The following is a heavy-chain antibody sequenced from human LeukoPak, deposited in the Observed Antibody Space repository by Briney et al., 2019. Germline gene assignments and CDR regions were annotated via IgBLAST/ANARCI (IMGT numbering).Heavy chain of an antibody. Sequence: GESLKISCKGSGYSFSSNWIGWVRQMPGKGLEWMGIIYPGDSDTRYSPSFQGQVTISADKSISTAYLQWSSLKASDTAMYYCARHSDEGYYVSSAHYSAIGGFDPWGQGTLVTVSS. CDR3: ARHSDEGYYVSSAHYSAIGGFDP. CDR1: GYSFSSNW. J-gene: IGHJ5*02. D-gene: IGHD3-22*01. V-gene: IGHV5-51*01. CDR2: IYPGDSDT.